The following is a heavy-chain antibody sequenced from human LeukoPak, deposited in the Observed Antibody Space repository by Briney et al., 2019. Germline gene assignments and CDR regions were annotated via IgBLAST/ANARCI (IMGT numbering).Heavy chain of an antibody. CDR1: GFTFSSYA. J-gene: IGHJ4*02. V-gene: IGHV3-23*01. CDR3: ANTEDYYDSSGSTPYYFDY. D-gene: IGHD3-22*01. CDR2: SSGTGGST. Sequence: PGGSLRLSCAASGFTFSSYAMSWVRQAPGKGLEWVSASSGTGGSTYYADSVKGRFTISRDNSKNTLYLQMNSLRAEDTAVYYCANTEDYYDSSGSTPYYFDYWGQLTLVTVSS.